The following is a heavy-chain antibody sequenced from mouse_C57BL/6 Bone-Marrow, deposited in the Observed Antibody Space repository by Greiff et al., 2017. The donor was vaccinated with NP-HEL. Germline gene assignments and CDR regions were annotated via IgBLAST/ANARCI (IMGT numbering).Heavy chain of an antibody. CDR2: IFPGSGST. J-gene: IGHJ4*01. V-gene: IGHV1-75*01. CDR3: ARNWEAMDY. CDR1: GYTFTDYY. D-gene: IGHD4-1*01. Sequence: QVQLQQSGPELVKPGASVKISCKASGYTFTDYYINWVKQRPGQGLEWIGWIFPGSGSTYYNENFKGKATLTVDKSSSTADMLLSSLTSEDSAVYFCARNWEAMDYWGQGTSATVSS.